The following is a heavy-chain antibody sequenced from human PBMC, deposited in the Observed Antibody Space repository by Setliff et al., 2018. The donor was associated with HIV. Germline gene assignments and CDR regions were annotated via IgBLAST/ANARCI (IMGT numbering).Heavy chain of an antibody. V-gene: IGHV4-39*01. CDR2: IVDSGAT. Sequence: SETLSLTCTVSGGSISSSSYYWGWIRQPPGKGLEWIGEIVDSGATTYNPSLSSRLTISVDTSKNQVSLRLSSVTVADTGVYYCARHRDPPGSRWIYYYYYMDLWGEGTTVTVSS. CDR3: ARHRDPPGSRWIYYYYYMDL. CDR1: GGSISSSSYY. J-gene: IGHJ6*03. D-gene: IGHD6-13*01.